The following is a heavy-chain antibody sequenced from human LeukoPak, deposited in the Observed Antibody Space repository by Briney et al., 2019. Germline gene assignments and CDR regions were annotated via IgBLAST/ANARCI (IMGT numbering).Heavy chain of an antibody. D-gene: IGHD6-19*01. Sequence: GGSLRLSCAVSGLTFSNFWMSWVRQAPGKGLEWVAVIWYDGSNKYYADSVKGRFTISRDNSKNTLYLQMNSLRAEDTAVYYCASGYSSGWGVFDYWGQGTLVTVSS. CDR3: ASGYSSGWGVFDY. CDR1: GLTFSNFW. J-gene: IGHJ4*02. CDR2: IWYDGSNK. V-gene: IGHV3-33*08.